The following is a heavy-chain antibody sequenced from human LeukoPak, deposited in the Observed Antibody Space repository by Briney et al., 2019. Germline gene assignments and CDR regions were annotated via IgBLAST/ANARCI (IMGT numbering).Heavy chain of an antibody. Sequence: ASVKVSCKASGYTFTGYYMHWVRQAPGQGLEWMGWINPNSSVTHYAQKFQGRGTMTRDTSISTAYMELSRLRSDDRAVYYCARSYGSGSYVYWFDPWGQGTLVTVSS. CDR1: GYTFTGYY. CDR2: INPNSSVT. J-gene: IGHJ5*02. CDR3: ARSYGSGSYVYWFDP. V-gene: IGHV1-2*02. D-gene: IGHD3-10*01.